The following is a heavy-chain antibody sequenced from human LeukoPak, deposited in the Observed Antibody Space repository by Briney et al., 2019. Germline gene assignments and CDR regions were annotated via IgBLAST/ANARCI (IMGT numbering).Heavy chain of an antibody. V-gene: IGHV5-51*01. Sequence: GESLKISCKGSGYSFTSYWIGWVRQMPGKGLEWMGIIYPGDSDTRYSPSFQGQVTISADKSISTAYLQMNSLRAEDTAVYYCARACITIFWIDIWGQGTMVTVSS. J-gene: IGHJ3*02. CDR2: IYPGDSDT. CDR1: GYSFTSYW. CDR3: ARACITIFWIDI. D-gene: IGHD3-9*01.